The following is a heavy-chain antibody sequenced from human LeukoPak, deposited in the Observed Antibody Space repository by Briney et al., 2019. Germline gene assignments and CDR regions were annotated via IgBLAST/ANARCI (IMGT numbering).Heavy chain of an antibody. CDR1: GGSISSGDYY. CDR3: ARVFGRYQEAMDV. V-gene: IGHV4-30-4*08. J-gene: IGHJ6*02. Sequence: PSQTLSLTCTVSGGSISSGDYYWGWVRQPPGKGLEWLGSTYRIPPLKSRVTISVDTSRNPFSLRLSSVTAADTAVYFCARVFGRYQEAMDVWGQGTTDTVSS. D-gene: IGHD3-16*02. CDR2: GST.